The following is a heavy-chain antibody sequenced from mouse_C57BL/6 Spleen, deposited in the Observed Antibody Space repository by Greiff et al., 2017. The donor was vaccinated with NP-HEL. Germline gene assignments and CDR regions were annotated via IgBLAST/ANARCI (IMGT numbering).Heavy chain of an antibody. Sequence: DVHLVESGGGLVKPGGSLKLSCAASGFTFSDYGMHWVRQAPEKGLEWVAYISSGSSTIYYADTVKGRFTISRDNAKNTLFLQMTSLRSEDTAMYYCARGRRAYAMDYWGQGTSVTVSS. J-gene: IGHJ4*01. CDR3: ARGRRAYAMDY. D-gene: IGHD3-1*01. V-gene: IGHV5-17*01. CDR1: GFTFSDYG. CDR2: ISSGSSTI.